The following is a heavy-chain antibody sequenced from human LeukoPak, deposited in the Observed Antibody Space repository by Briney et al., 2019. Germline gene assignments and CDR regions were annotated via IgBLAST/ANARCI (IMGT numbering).Heavy chain of an antibody. V-gene: IGHV3-23*01. Sequence: GGSLRLSCTASGFTFNSYAMAWVRQAPGKGLEWVSAISGSGGSTYYADSVKGRFTISRDNSKNTLYLQMNSLRAEDTAVYYCARDRGDDFWSGYSTWGQGTLVTVSS. CDR1: GFTFNSYA. CDR2: ISGSGGST. D-gene: IGHD3-3*01. CDR3: ARDRGDDFWSGYST. J-gene: IGHJ5*02.